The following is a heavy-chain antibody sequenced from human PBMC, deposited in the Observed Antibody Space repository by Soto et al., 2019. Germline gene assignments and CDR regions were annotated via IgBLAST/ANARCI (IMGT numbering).Heavy chain of an antibody. CDR2: ISSNSGAI. J-gene: IGHJ4*02. V-gene: IGHV3-9*01. D-gene: IGHD2-2*01. CDR1: GFSFEDYD. CDR3: VKGTFSSSKVIFDY. Sequence: EVQLVESGGGLAQPGRSLRLSCVASGFSFEDYDMHWVRQVPGKGLEWVSSISSNSGAIKYADSVKGRFSLSRDNAKNSMYLEMNSLRVEDTAFYFCVKGTFSSSKVIFDYWGQGPLVTVSS.